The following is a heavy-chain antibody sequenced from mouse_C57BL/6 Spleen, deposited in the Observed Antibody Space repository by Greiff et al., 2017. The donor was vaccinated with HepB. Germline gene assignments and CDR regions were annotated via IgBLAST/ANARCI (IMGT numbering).Heavy chain of an antibody. CDR3: ARWERGGEDAMDY. Sequence: VQLQQSGPELVKPGASVKISCKASGYAFSSSWMNWVKQRPGKGLEWIGRIYPGDGDTNYNGKFKGKATLTADKSSSTAYMQLSSLTSEDSAVYFCARWERGGEDAMDYWGQGTSVTVSS. J-gene: IGHJ4*01. CDR2: IYPGDGDT. CDR1: GYAFSSSW. D-gene: IGHD4-1*01. V-gene: IGHV1-82*01.